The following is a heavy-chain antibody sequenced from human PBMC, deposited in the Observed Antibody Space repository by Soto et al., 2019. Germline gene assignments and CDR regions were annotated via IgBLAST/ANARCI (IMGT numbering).Heavy chain of an antibody. D-gene: IGHD3-22*01. CDR1: GGSVSSGSYY. V-gene: IGHV4-61*01. Sequence: QVQLQESGPGLVKPSETLSLTCAVSGGSVSSGSYYWSWIRQPPGKGLEWTGYMHHSEGTNYNPSLKSPVTISLDPSKNQISLKLTSVTAADTAVYYCARELIDDSSGHHYYFDYWGQGIRVTVSS. CDR3: ARELIDDSSGHHYYFDY. CDR2: MHHSEGT. J-gene: IGHJ4*02.